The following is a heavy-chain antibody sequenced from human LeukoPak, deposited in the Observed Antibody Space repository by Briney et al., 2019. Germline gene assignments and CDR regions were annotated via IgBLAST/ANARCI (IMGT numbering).Heavy chain of an antibody. CDR2: ISSSSSYI. CDR3: ARDHLGGTPIDY. Sequence: GSLRLSCAASGFTFSSYSMNWVRQAPGKGLEWVSSISSSSSYIYYADSVKGRFTISRDNAKNSLYLQMNSLRAEDTAVYYCARDHLGGTPIDYWGQGTLVTVSS. D-gene: IGHD3-10*01. J-gene: IGHJ4*02. CDR1: GFTFSSYS. V-gene: IGHV3-21*01.